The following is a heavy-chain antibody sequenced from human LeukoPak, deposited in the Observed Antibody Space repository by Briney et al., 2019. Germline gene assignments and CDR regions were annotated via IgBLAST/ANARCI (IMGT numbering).Heavy chain of an antibody. J-gene: IGHJ4*02. CDR3: VVYYYDSSGYFDYDY. CDR1: GFTFSSYA. CDR2: IYSGGSR. Sequence: GGSLRLSCAASGFTFSSYAMSWVRQAPGKGLEWVSIIYSGGSRYYADSVKGRFTISRDNSKNTLYLQMNTLRAEDTAVYYCVVYYYDSSGYFDYDYWGQGTLVTVSS. V-gene: IGHV3-23*03. D-gene: IGHD3-22*01.